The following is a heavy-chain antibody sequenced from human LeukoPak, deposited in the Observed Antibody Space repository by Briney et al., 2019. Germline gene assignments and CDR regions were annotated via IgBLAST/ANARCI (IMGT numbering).Heavy chain of an antibody. CDR3: ARFQRLAFFDY. D-gene: IGHD3-9*01. CDR2: IYYTGST. V-gene: IGHV4-59*11. CDR1: GGSISSHY. Sequence: SETLSLTCTVSGGSISSHYWSWIRQPPGKGLEWIGYIYYTGSTDYNPSLKSRVTMSVDTSKNQFSLKLSSVTAADTAVYYCARFQRLAFFDYWGQGTLVTVSS. J-gene: IGHJ4*02.